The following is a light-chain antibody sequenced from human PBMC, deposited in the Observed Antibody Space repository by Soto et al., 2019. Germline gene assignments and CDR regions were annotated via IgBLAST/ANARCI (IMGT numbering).Light chain of an antibody. CDR2: DVS. CDR1: SSDVGGYND. V-gene: IGLV2-14*01. Sequence: QSALTQPASVSGSPGQSITISCTGTSSDVGGYNDVSWYQRHPGKAPKLMIYDVSNRPSGVSNRFSGSKSGNTDSLTIPGLQDEDEADYHCSSYPSTSIVFSTGTELTV. J-gene: IGLJ1*01. CDR3: SSYPSTSIV.